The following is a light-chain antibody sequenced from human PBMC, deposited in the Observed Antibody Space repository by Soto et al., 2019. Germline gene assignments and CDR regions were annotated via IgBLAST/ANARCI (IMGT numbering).Light chain of an antibody. CDR3: QQYNNYPWT. J-gene: IGKJ1*01. CDR2: KAS. V-gene: IGKV1-5*03. Sequence: DIQMTQSPSTLSASVGGRVTITCRASQSISSWLAWYQQKPGRAPKLLIHKASSLESGVPSRFSGSGSGTEFSLTISSLQPDDFVTYYCQQYNNYPWTFGQGTKVDIK. CDR1: QSISSW.